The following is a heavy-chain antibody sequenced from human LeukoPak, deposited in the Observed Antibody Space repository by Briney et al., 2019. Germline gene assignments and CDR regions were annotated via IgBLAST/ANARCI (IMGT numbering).Heavy chain of an antibody. CDR2: MLCSGNT. J-gene: IGHJ4*02. Sequence: SETLSLTCTVSGGSISSSGYYWGWNRQPPGKGLEWIGSMLCSGNTYYNPSLKSRVTISVDTSKNQFSLRLSSVTAADTAVYYCARHEGDYWGQGTLVTVSS. CDR3: ARHEGDY. CDR1: GGSISSSGYY. V-gene: IGHV4-39*01.